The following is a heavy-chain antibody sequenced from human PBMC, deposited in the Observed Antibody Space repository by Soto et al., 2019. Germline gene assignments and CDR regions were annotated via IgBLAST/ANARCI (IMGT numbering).Heavy chain of an antibody. D-gene: IGHD2-2*01. J-gene: IGHJ6*01. CDR2: IIHISETT. CDR3: ARSQGSSTSLETYYYYYYGMDV. Sequence: QVQLVQSGAEVKKPGSSVKVSCKASGGTFSSYAISWVRQAPGQGLEWMGGIIHISETTNYAQKFQGRVTITPDEPKSTVYVELSSLRSEHTAVYYCARSQGSSTSLETYYYYYYGMDVWGQGTTVTVSS. V-gene: IGHV1-69*01. CDR1: GGTFSSYA.